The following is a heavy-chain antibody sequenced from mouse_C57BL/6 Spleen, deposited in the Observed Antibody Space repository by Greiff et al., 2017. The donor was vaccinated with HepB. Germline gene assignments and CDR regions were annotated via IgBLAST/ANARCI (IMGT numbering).Heavy chain of an antibody. Sequence: VHVKQSGAELVRPGASVKLSCTASGFNIKDYYMHWVKQRPEQGLEWIGRIDPEDGDTEYAPKFQGKATMTADTSSNTAYLQLSSLTSEDTAVYYCTTGSDGDAMDYWGQGTSVTVSS. V-gene: IGHV14-1*01. CDR2: IDPEDGDT. J-gene: IGHJ4*01. D-gene: IGHD2-3*01. CDR1: GFNIKDYY. CDR3: TTGSDGDAMDY.